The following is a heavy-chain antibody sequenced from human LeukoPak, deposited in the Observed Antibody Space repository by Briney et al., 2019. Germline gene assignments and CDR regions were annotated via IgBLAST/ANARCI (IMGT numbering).Heavy chain of an antibody. CDR2: IYYSGST. Sequence: SQTLSLTCSVSGGSISSGGYYWSWIRQHPGKGLEWIGYIYYSGSTYYNPSLKSRVTISVDTSKNQFSLKLSSVTAADTAVYYCARDVVSTDYYYYGMDVWGQGTTVTVSS. J-gene: IGHJ6*02. CDR1: GGSISSGGYY. V-gene: IGHV4-31*03. CDR3: ARDVVSTDYYYYGMDV. D-gene: IGHD1-26*01.